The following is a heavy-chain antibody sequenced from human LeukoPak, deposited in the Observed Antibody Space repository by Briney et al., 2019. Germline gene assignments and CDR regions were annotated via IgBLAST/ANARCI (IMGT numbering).Heavy chain of an antibody. CDR3: ARDFFPVVDSTWYEIGY. J-gene: IGHJ4*02. V-gene: IGHV3-30*02. Sequence: GSLRLSCEASGFTFSSFGMHWVRQAPGKGLEWVAFIRRDGDVIYYADSVKGRFTISRDNSKNTLYLQMNSLRAEDTAVYYCARDFFPVVDSTWYEIGYWGQGTLVIVSS. CDR1: GFTFSSFG. D-gene: IGHD2-21*01. CDR2: IRRDGDVI.